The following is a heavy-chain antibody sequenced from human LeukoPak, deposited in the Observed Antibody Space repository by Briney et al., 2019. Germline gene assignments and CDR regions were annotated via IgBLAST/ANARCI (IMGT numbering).Heavy chain of an antibody. CDR2: IHYSGNT. V-gene: IGHV4-39*07. Sequence: PSETLSLTCTVSGGSTSSSNFYWGWIRQPPGMGLEWIGGIHYSGNTYYNPSLKSRVTISIDTSKNQFSLKLSSVTAADTAVYYCARVDYDSSGYYYSMAYWGQGTLVTVSS. CDR3: ARVDYDSSGYYYSMAY. J-gene: IGHJ4*02. CDR1: GGSTSSSNFY. D-gene: IGHD3-22*01.